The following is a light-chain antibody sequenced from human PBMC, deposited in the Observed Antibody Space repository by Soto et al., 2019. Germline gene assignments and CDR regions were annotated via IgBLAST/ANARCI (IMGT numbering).Light chain of an antibody. Sequence: QSALTQPPSVSGAPGQTVTISCSGTNANLGTGYDVHWYRQVPGTAPKLLLYDNDNRPSGVPDRFSGSRSGTSASLAITGLQVDDEGDYYCQSYDSRLSTLVFGGGTQLTVL. CDR1: NANLGTGYD. CDR3: QSYDSRLSTLV. V-gene: IGLV1-40*01. J-gene: IGLJ2*01. CDR2: DND.